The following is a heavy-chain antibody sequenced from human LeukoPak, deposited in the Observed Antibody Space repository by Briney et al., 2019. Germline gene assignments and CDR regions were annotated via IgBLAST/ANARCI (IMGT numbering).Heavy chain of an antibody. V-gene: IGHV5-51*01. D-gene: IGHD2-8*01. CDR3: ARLAMVPPSGQVAINPYYFDY. J-gene: IGHJ4*02. CDR2: IYPGDSDT. Sequence: GESLKISCKGSGYSFTSYWIGWVRQMPGKGLEWMGIIYPGDSDTRYSPSFQGQVTISADKSISTAYLQWSSLKASDTAIYYCARLAMVPPSGQVAINPYYFDYWGQGTLVTVSS. CDR1: GYSFTSYW.